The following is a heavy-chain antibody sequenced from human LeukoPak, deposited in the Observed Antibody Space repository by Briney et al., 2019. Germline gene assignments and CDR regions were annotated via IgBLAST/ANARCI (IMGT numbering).Heavy chain of an antibody. D-gene: IGHD3-22*01. V-gene: IGHV1-2*02. CDR1: GYTFTGYY. J-gene: IGHJ3*02. CDR2: INPNSGGT. Sequence: ASVKVSCKASGYTFTGYYMHWVRQAPGQGLEWMGWINPNSGGTNYAQKFQGRVTMTRDTSISTAYMELSRLRAEDTAVYYCARVGDDSSGYYFAFDIWGQGTMVTVSS. CDR3: ARVGDDSSGYYFAFDI.